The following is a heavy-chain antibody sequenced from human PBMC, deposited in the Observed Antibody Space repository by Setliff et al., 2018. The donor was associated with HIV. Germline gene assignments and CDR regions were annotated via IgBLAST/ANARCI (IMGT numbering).Heavy chain of an antibody. CDR1: VESFSGFY. Sequence: SETLSLTCAVYVESFSGFYQSWIRQPPGKGLEWIGEIKLSGSTNYNPSLKSRVTISVDTSKNQFSLKLSFVTAAHTAVYYCARGWFGGYYFDYWGQGTLVTASS. CDR2: IKLSGST. J-gene: IGHJ4*02. V-gene: IGHV4-34*01. CDR3: ARGWFGGYYFDY. D-gene: IGHD3-10*01.